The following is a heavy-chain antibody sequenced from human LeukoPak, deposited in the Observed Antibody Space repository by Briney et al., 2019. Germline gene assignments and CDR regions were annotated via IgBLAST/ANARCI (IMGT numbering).Heavy chain of an antibody. V-gene: IGHV3-21*01. D-gene: IGHD3-3*01. J-gene: IGHJ4*02. CDR1: GFTFSRFS. CDR3: ARASDFWSGPADY. CDR2: ISSSGDYI. Sequence: GGSLRLSCAASGFTFSRFSMNWVRQAPGKGLEWLSSISSSGDYIYYADSVKGRFTISRDNAKNSLYLQLNSLRAEDTAVYYCARASDFWSGPADYWGQGTLVTVSS.